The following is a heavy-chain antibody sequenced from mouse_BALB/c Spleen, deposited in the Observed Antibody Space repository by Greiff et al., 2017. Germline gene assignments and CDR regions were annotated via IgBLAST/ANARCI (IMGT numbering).Heavy chain of an antibody. J-gene: IGHJ3*01. D-gene: IGHD2-3*01. CDR2: ISSGGST. Sequence: EVQLVESGGGLVKPGGSLKLSCAASGFTFSSYAMSWVRQTPEKRLEWVASISSGGSTYYPDSVKGRFTISRDNARNILYLQMSSLRSEDTAMYYCARSVYDGIFAYWGQGTLVTVSA. CDR1: GFTFSSYA. CDR3: ARSVYDGIFAY. V-gene: IGHV5-6-5*01.